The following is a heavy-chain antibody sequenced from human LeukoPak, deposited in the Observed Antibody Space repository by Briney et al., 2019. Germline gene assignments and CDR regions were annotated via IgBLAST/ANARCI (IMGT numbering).Heavy chain of an antibody. CDR2: IYYSGST. J-gene: IGHJ4*02. CDR3: ASIPRGITMKVVAVDY. Sequence: SQTLSLTCTVSGGSISSGDYYWSWIRQPPGKGLEWIGYIYYSGSTYYNPSLKSRVTMSLDTSKNQFSLKMNSVTAADTAVYYCASIPRGITMKVVAVDYWGQGTLVTVSS. D-gene: IGHD3-22*01. CDR1: GGSISSGDYY. V-gene: IGHV4-30-4*08.